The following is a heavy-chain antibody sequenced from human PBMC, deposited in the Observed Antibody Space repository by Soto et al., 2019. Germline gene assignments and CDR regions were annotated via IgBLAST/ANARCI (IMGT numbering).Heavy chain of an antibody. CDR1: GFSITSPGMS. J-gene: IGHJ6*02. CDR3: ARSIRGPRKFNGMDV. CDR2: IERDDDDK. Sequence: GPTLVNPTETLTLTCTFSGFSITSPGMSVSWIRQPPGRALEWLALIERDDDDKYYSTSLKTRLTISKDTRKNQVVLTMANMDPADTATYYCARSIRGPRKFNGMDVWGQGT. D-gene: IGHD1-20*01. V-gene: IGHV2-70*13.